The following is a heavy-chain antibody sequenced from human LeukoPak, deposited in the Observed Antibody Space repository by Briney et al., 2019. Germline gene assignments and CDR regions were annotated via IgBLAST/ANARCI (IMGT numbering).Heavy chain of an antibody. J-gene: IGHJ4*02. CDR2: IYSGGTT. V-gene: IGHV3-53*01. Sequence: GGSLRLSCAASGFTVSSNYMSWVRQAPGKGLQWVSVIYSGGTTYYADSVKGRFTISRDNSNNTLCLQMNSLRAEDTAVYYCAGGGSNPGFDFWGQGTLFTVSS. CDR1: GFTVSSNY. CDR3: AGGGSNPGFDF. D-gene: IGHD3-16*02.